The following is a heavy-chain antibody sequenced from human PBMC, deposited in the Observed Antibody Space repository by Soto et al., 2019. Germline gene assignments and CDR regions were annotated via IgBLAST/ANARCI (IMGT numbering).Heavy chain of an antibody. Sequence: KPSETLSLTCAVYGGSFSGYYWSWIRQPPGKGLEWIGEINHSGSTNYNPSLKSRVTISVDTSKNQFSLKLSSVTAADTAVYYCARGGLITIFGARVGPYGMDVWGQGTTVTVSS. V-gene: IGHV4-34*01. J-gene: IGHJ6*02. CDR3: ARGGLITIFGARVGPYGMDV. D-gene: IGHD3-3*01. CDR1: GGSFSGYY. CDR2: INHSGST.